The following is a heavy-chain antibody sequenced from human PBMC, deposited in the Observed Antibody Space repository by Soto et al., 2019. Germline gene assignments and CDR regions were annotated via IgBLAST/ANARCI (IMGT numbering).Heavy chain of an antibody. J-gene: IGHJ4*02. CDR2: IYYSGST. V-gene: IGHV4-59*01. CDR3: ARDSGWEQWLVFDY. CDR1: GGSISSYY. Sequence: QVQLQESGPGLVKPSETLSLTCTVSGGSISSYYWSWIRQPPGKGLEWIGYIYYSGSTNYNPSLKSRVTISVDTSKNQFSLKLSSVTAADTAVYYCARDSGWEQWLVFDYWGQGTLVTVSS. D-gene: IGHD6-19*01.